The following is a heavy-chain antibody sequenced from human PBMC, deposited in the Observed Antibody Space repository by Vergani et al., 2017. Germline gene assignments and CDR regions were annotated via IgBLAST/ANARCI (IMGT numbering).Heavy chain of an antibody. CDR3: AKAYCSSTSCYSRGPLDY. D-gene: IGHD2-2*01. CDR2: IRYDGSNK. V-gene: IGHV3-30*02. J-gene: IGHJ4*02. Sequence: QVQLVESGGGVVQPGGSLRLSCAASGFTFNSYGMHWVRQAPGKGLEWVAFIRYDGSNKYYADSVKGRFTISRDNSKNTLYLQMNSLRAEDTAVYYCAKAYCSSTSCYSRGPLDYWGQGTQVTVSS. CDR1: GFTFNSYG.